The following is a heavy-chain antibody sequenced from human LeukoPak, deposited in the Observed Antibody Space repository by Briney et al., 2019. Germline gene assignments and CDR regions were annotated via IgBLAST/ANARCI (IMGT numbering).Heavy chain of an antibody. CDR2: ISWEGDTT. D-gene: IGHD3-10*01. CDR3: TRDTDYGSATNYFDH. J-gene: IGHJ4*02. Sequence: GGSLRLSCAASGFTFDDYAMHWVRQAPGKGLEWVSLISWEGDTTYYADSVRGRFTISRDNGKNFLYLHMNSLRTDDTAFYYCTRDTDYGSATNYFDHWGQGTLVSVSS. V-gene: IGHV3-43*01. CDR1: GFTFDDYA.